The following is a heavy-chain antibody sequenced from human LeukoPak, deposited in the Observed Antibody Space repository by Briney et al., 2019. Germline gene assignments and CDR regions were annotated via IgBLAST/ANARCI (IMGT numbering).Heavy chain of an antibody. CDR2: IIPIFGTA. J-gene: IGHJ4*02. CDR1: GGTFSSYA. V-gene: IGHV1-69*05. Sequence: SVKVSCKASGGTFSSYAISWVRQAPGQGLEWMGGIIPIFGTANYAQKFQGRVTITTDESTSTAYMELSSLRSEDTAVYYCARDLYHRLDCSGGSCFGTLVYWGQGTLVTVSS. D-gene: IGHD2-15*01. CDR3: ARDLYHRLDCSGGSCFGTLVY.